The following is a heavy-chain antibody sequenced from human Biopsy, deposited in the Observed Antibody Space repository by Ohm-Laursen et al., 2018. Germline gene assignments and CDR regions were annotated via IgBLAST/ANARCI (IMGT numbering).Heavy chain of an antibody. V-gene: IGHV1-18*01. CDR1: GYTFTSYA. D-gene: IGHD3-9*01. J-gene: IGHJ1*01. CDR3: ATKLTGYFHH. Sequence: AASVKVSCKASGYTFTSYAISWVRQAPGQGLEWMGWISGYNGYTKFGHKAQGRVTMTRDTSTRTAYLYLRSLRNDDTAVYYCATKLTGYFHHWGQGTLVIVSS. CDR2: ISGYNGYT.